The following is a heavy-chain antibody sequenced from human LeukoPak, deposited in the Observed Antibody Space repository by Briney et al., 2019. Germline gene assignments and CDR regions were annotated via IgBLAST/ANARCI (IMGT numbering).Heavy chain of an antibody. J-gene: IGHJ4*02. D-gene: IGHD3-10*01. CDR3: AKDSAYYYGSGSYFGY. Sequence: GGSLRLSCAASGFTFSSYAMSWVRQAPGKGLEWVSAISGSGGSTYYADSVKGRFTISRDNSKNTLYLQMNSLRAEDTAVYYCAKDSAYYYGSGSYFGYWGQGTLVTVSS. CDR1: GFTFSSYA. V-gene: IGHV3-23*01. CDR2: ISGSGGST.